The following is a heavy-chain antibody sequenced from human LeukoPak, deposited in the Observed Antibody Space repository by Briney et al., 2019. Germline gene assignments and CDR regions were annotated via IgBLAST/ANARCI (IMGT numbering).Heavy chain of an antibody. CDR3: ARGTDISSSAYYDY. V-gene: IGHV1-2*02. CDR1: GYTFTGHY. CDR2: IKPDNGGT. J-gene: IGHJ4*02. Sequence: ASVKVSCKASGYTFTGHYLHWVRQAPGQGLEWMGWIKPDNGGTTYAQKFQGRVTMTRDTSTSTVYMELYSLRSEDTAVYYCARGTDISSSAYYDYWGQGTLVTVSS. D-gene: IGHD3-22*01.